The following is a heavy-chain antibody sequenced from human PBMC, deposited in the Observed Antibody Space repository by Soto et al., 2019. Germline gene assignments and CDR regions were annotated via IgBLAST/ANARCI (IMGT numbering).Heavy chain of an antibody. V-gene: IGHV3-13*05. CDR1: GFTFSSYD. CDR2: IGTAGDP. D-gene: IGHD5-18*01. J-gene: IGHJ6*01. CDR3: ARGCSFGKLFSYGMDV. Sequence: GGSLRLSCAASGFTFSSYDMHWVRQATGKGLEWVSAIGTAGDPYYPGSVKGRFTISRENAKNSLYLQMNSMRAGDTAVYYCARGCSFGKLFSYGMDVWGQGTKVTVSS.